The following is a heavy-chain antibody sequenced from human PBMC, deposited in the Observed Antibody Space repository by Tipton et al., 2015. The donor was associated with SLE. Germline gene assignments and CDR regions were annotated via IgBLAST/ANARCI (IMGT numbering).Heavy chain of an antibody. J-gene: IGHJ4*02. V-gene: IGHV3-9*01. D-gene: IGHD1-26*01. CDR2: MSWDGVSI. CDR3: ARSNYSGSYYGGFDY. Sequence: SLRLSCTSSGFTFVDYAMHWARQVPGKGLEWVVGMSWDGVSIGYADSLKGRFTISRDNAKNSLYLQINSLRAEDTALYYCARSNYSGSYYGGFDYWGQGTLVTVSS. CDR1: GFTFVDYA.